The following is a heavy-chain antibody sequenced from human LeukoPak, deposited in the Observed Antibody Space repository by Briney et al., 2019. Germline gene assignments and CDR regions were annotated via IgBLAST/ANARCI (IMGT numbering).Heavy chain of an antibody. Sequence: SETLSLTCSVSGGSISSGDYYWSWIRQPPGKGLEWIGHIYYSGTTDYNPTLRSRVSISLDTSKNQFSLKLRSVTAADTAVYYCARDRYFTGFDYWGQGTLVTVSS. D-gene: IGHD3-9*01. CDR2: IYYSGTT. J-gene: IGHJ4*02. V-gene: IGHV4-30-4*02. CDR3: ARDRYFTGFDY. CDR1: GGSISSGDYY.